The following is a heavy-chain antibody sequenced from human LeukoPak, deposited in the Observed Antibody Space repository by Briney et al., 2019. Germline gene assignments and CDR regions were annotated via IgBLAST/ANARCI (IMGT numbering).Heavy chain of an antibody. CDR2: ISYDGSNK. J-gene: IGHJ4*02. V-gene: IGHV3-30*03. CDR1: GFTFSSYG. D-gene: IGHD3-22*01. CDR3: ARGFRGWHAEGFDY. Sequence: GGSRRLSCAASGFTFSSYGMHWVRQAPGKGLEWVAVISYDGSNKYYADSVKGRFTISRDNVKNSLYLQMNSLRAEDTAVYYCARGFRGWHAEGFDYWGQGTLVTVSS.